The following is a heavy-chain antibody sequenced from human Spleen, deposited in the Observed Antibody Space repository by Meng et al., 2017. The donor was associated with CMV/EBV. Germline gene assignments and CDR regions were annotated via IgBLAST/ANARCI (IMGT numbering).Heavy chain of an antibody. D-gene: IGHD3-10*01. CDR1: GGSISSSSYY. CDR3: ARDRVNTGANYGMDV. Sequence: SETLSLTCTVSGGSISSSSYYWGWIRQPPGKGLEWIGSIYYSGSTYYNPSLKSRVTISVDTSKNQFSLKLSSVTAADTAVYYCARDRVNTGANYGMDVWGQGTTVTVSS. CDR2: IYYSGST. J-gene: IGHJ6*02. V-gene: IGHV4-39*07.